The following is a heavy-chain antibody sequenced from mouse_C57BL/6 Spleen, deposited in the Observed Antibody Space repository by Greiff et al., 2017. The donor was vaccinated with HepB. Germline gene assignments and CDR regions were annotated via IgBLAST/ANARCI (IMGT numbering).Heavy chain of an antibody. J-gene: IGHJ3*01. CDR1: GYSITSGYY. CDR2: ISYDGSN. D-gene: IGHD1-1*01. V-gene: IGHV3-6*01. CDR3: ARMDYGSSWFAY. Sequence: ESGPGLVKPSQSLSLTCSVTGYSITSGYYWNWIRQFPGNKLEWMGYISYDGSNNYNPSLKNRISITRDTSKNQFFLKLNSVTTEDTATYYCARMDYGSSWFAYWGQGTLVTVSA.